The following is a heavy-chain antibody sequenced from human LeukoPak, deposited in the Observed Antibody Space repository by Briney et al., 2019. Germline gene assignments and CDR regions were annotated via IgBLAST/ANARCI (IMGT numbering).Heavy chain of an antibody. CDR3: AVVIGYYYYYMDV. V-gene: IGHV1-69*05. CDR1: GGTFSSYA. CDR2: IIPIFGTA. D-gene: IGHD3-22*01. J-gene: IGHJ6*03. Sequence: SVKVSCKASGGTFSSYAISWVRQAPGQGLEWMGGIIPIFGTANYAQKFQGRVTINTDESTSTAYMELSSLRSEDTAVYYCAVVIGYYYYYMDVWGKGTTVTVSS.